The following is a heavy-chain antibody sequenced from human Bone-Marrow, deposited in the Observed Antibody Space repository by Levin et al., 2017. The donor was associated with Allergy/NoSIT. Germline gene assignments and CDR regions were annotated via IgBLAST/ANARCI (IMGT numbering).Heavy chain of an antibody. CDR3: ARETTYYFDTGGDLRAGWCFDL. D-gene: IGHD3-22*01. J-gene: IGHJ2*01. V-gene: IGHV3-48*01. CDR2: ISSGSGTS. Sequence: PGGSLRLSCAASGFSFNTYNMHWVRQAPGKGLECISYISSGSGTSDYADSVKGRFTISRDNANNSMYLQMNSLRAEDTAVYYCARETTYYFDTGGDLRAGWCFDLWGRGTLVTVSS. CDR1: GFSFNTYN.